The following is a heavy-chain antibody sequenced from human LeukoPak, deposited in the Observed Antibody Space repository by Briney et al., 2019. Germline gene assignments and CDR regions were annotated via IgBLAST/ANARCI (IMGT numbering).Heavy chain of an antibody. J-gene: IGHJ4*02. Sequence: GGSLRLSCEASGFAFRDFAMYWVRQAPGKGLEWVGVIWFDARNQYYGDSVKGRFTISRDNSKNTVYLQMSNLRVADTAVYYCAKDWGNRGQGVFHFWGQGTVVSVSS. CDR1: GFAFRDFA. CDR3: AKDWGNRGQGVFHF. D-gene: IGHD3-16*01. V-gene: IGHV3-33*06. CDR2: IWFDARNQ.